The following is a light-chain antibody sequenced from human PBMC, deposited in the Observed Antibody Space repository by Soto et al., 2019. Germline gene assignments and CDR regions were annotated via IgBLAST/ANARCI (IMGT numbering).Light chain of an antibody. CDR2: GAS. J-gene: IGKJ2*01. Sequence: EIVLTQFPGALSLSPGERVTLSCRASQTVSNTYLAWYQQKSGQAPKFLIYGASNRATGIPDRFSGSGSGTDFTLTISRLEPEDFAVYYCQQYGSSRYTFGQGTKLEIK. V-gene: IGKV3-20*01. CDR1: QTVSNTY. CDR3: QQYGSSRYT.